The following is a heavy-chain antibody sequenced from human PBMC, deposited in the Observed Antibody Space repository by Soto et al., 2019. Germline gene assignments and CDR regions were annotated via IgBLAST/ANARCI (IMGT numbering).Heavy chain of an antibody. CDR1: GFSFSTAT. J-gene: IGHJ6*02. Sequence: PGGSLRLSCAASGFSFSTATMNWVRQAPGKGLEWVSYISSGSTTRYYADSVKGRFTISRDNGKNSLYLQMNSLRDEDTAVYYCARVRRNDASDYYGMDVWGHGTTVTVS. V-gene: IGHV3-48*02. CDR3: ARVRRNDASDYYGMDV. D-gene: IGHD1-1*01. CDR2: ISSGSTTR.